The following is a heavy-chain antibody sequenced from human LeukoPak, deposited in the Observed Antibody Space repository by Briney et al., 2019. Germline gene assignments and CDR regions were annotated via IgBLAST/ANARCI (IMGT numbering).Heavy chain of an antibody. CDR3: ARGLAYYYDSSGPLRAFDI. D-gene: IGHD3-22*01. CDR1: GGSISSYY. J-gene: IGHJ3*02. CDR2: IYYSGST. V-gene: IGHV4-59*01. Sequence: PSETLSLTCTVSGGSISSYYWSWTRQPPGKGLEWIGYIYYSGSTNYNPSLKSRVTISVDTSQNQFSLKLSSVTAADTAVYYCARGLAYYYDSSGPLRAFDIWGQGTMVTVSS.